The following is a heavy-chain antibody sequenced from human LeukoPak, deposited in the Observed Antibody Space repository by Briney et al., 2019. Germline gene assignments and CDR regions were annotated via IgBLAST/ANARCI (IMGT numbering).Heavy chain of an antibody. J-gene: IGHJ6*03. CDR2: IYYSGST. Sequence: SETLSLTCTVSGGSISSSSYYWGWIRQPPGKGLEWIGSIYYSGSTYYNPSLKSRVTISVDTSKNQFSLKLSSVTAADTAVYYCARDLRSSSYYYMDVWGKGTTVTVSS. CDR3: ARDLRSSSYYYMDV. CDR1: GGSISSSSYY. D-gene: IGHD6-6*01. V-gene: IGHV4-39*07.